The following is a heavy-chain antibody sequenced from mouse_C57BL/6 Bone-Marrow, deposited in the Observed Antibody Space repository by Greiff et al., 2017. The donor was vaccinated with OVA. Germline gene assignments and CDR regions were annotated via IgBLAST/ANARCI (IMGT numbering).Heavy chain of an antibody. CDR1: GFTFSDYY. V-gene: IGHV5-12*01. CDR3: AMYLRGAMDY. Sequence: EVQRVESGGGLVQPGGSLKLSCAASGFTFSDYYMYWVRQTPEKRLEWVAYISNGGGSTYYPDTVKGRFTISRDNAKNTLYLQMSRLKSEDTAMYDCAMYLRGAMDYWGQGTSVTVSS. CDR2: ISNGGGST. D-gene: IGHD3-2*02. J-gene: IGHJ4*01.